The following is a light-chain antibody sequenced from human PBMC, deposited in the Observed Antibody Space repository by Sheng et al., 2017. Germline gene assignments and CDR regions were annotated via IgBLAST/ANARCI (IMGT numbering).Light chain of an antibody. V-gene: IGKV1-39*01. CDR3: QQTYRFPPT. J-gene: IGKJ2*01. Sequence: DIQMTQSPSSLSASVGDRVTITCRASQSVSNYLNWYQQKPGKAPKVLVFEASSLQSGVPSRFSGSGSGTDFTLTISSLQSEDFATYYCQQTYRFPPTFGQGSKLEIK. CDR1: QSVSNY. CDR2: EAS.